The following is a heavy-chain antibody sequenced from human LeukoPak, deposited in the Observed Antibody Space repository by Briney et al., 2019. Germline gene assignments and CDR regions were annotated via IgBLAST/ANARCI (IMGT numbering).Heavy chain of an antibody. D-gene: IGHD6-13*01. CDR1: GFTLSSYW. J-gene: IGHJ4*02. V-gene: IGHV3-7*04. CDR3: ARVAAAGFDC. Sequence: GGSLRLSCAASGFTLSSYWMSWVRQAPGKGLEWVANMDQDGSEIYYVDSVKGRFTISRDNAKNSLYLQMNSLRAEDTAVYYCARVAAAGFDCWGQGTLVSVSS. CDR2: MDQDGSEI.